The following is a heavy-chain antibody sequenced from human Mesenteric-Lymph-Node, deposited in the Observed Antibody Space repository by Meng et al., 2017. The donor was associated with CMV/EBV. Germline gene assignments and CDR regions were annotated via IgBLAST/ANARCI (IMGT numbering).Heavy chain of an antibody. CDR3: ARDSIVGRVATITYWYFDL. CDR1: GFTFSSYS. D-gene: IGHD5-24*01. Sequence: GGSLRLSCAASGFTFSSYSMNWVRQAPGKGLEWVSYISSSSSTIYYADSVKGRFTISRDNAKNSLYLQMNSLRAEDTAVYYCARDSIVGRVATITYWYFDLWGRGTLVTVSS. CDR2: ISSSSSTI. J-gene: IGHJ2*01. V-gene: IGHV3-48*04.